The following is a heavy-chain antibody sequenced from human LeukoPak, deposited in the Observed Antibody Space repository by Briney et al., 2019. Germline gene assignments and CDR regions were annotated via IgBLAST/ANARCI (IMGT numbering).Heavy chain of an antibody. D-gene: IGHD3-10*01. J-gene: IGHJ4*02. V-gene: IGHV3-30*03. CDR3: ARAGNYYGSGSLGGIDY. Sequence: GGSLRLSCAASGFTFSDYGMHWVRQAPGKGLEWVTVISNHGRVHYYADSVKGRFTISRDNSKNTLSLQMNSLREEDTAVYYCARAGNYYGSGSLGGIDYWGQGTLVTVSS. CDR1: GFTFSDYG. CDR2: ISNHGRVH.